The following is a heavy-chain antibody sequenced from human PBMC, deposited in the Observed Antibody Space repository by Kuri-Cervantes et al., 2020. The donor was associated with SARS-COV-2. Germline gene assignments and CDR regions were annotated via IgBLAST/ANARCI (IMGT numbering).Heavy chain of an antibody. CDR1: GYTFTSYD. D-gene: IGHD1-26*01. Sequence: ASVTVSCKASGYTFTSYDINWVRQATGQGLEWMGWMNPNSGNTGYAQKFQGRVTMTRNTSISTAYMELSSLRAEDTAVYYCARSSSGSYSDFEHWGQGTLVTVSS. V-gene: IGHV1-8*02. J-gene: IGHJ4*02. CDR2: MNPNSGNT. CDR3: ARSSSGSYSDFEH.